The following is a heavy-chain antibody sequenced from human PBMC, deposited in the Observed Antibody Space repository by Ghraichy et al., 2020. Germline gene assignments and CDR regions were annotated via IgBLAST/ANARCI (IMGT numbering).Heavy chain of an antibody. V-gene: IGHV3-23*01. J-gene: IGHJ4*02. D-gene: IGHD6-13*01. Sequence: GGSLRLSCAASGFTFSSYSMSWVRQAPGKGLEWVSGVDAAATTYYIDSVKGRFTVSRDNFRNTLYLQMNNLGAEDTAIYYCAKRRDASMSNWSQFDCWGQGTQVTVSS. CDR2: VDAAATT. CDR3: AKRRDASMSNWSQFDC. CDR1: GFTFSSYS.